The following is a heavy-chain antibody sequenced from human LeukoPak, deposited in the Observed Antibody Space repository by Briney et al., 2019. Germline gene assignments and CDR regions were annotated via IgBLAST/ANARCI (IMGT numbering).Heavy chain of an antibody. V-gene: IGHV3-33*01. D-gene: IGHD3-10*01. J-gene: IGHJ4*02. Sequence: PGGSLRLSCAAPGLTFAHSDMHWVRRAPGKGLEWVAVLCYDGVNKSYGSSVKGRLAISRDTSNNTLFLLMDSLRAEDTAVYYCGREISVRGRQYFDHWGPGTLVTVSP. CDR3: GREISVRGRQYFDH. CDR2: LCYDGVNK. CDR1: GLTFAHSD.